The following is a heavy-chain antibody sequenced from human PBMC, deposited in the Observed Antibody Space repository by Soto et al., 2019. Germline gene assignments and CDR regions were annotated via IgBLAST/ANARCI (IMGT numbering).Heavy chain of an antibody. CDR1: GASISSGGYY. CDR2: IYYSGRT. V-gene: IGHV4-31*03. Sequence: QVQLQESGPGLVKPSQTLSLTCTVSGASISSGGYYWGWIRQHPGKGLEWIWYIYYSGRTYYNPYLKSRVAISVDASKNPFLLKLSSVTAADTAVYYCASKPSPWGQGTLVTVAS. CDR3: ASKPSP. J-gene: IGHJ5*02.